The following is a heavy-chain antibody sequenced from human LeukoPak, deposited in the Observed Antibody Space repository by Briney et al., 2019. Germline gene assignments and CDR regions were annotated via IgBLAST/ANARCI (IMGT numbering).Heavy chain of an antibody. D-gene: IGHD3-10*02. Sequence: ESGGSLRLSCAASGFTFDDYAMHRVRQVPGKGLEWVSGISWNSGTIGYADSVMGRFTMSRDNAKNSLYLQMNSLRAEDTALYYCVKGTGSYYVRYYLDFWGQGTLVTVSS. V-gene: IGHV3-9*01. CDR3: VKGTGSYYVRYYLDF. CDR1: GFTFDDYA. J-gene: IGHJ4*02. CDR2: ISWNSGTI.